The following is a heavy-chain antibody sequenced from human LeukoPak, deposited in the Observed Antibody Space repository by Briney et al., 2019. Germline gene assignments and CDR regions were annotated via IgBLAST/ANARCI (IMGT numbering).Heavy chain of an antibody. CDR3: ASKILAHLDY. V-gene: IGHV3-53*01. CDR2: IYSGGST. Sequence: GGSLRLSCAASGFTFSSYWMSWVRQAPGKGLGWVSVIYSGGSTYYADSVKGRFTISRDNFKNTLYLQMNSLRAEDTAMYYCASKILAHLDYWGQGTLVTVSS. CDR1: GFTFSSYW. D-gene: IGHD2/OR15-2a*01. J-gene: IGHJ4*02.